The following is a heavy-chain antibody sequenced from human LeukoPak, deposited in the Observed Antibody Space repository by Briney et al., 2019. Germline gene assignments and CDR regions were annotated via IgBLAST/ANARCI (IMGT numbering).Heavy chain of an antibody. V-gene: IGHV1-2*02. CDR3: SRDSGYCSGGSCWYFDF. J-gene: IGHJ4*02. Sequence: GASVKVSCKASGYTFTVYSMHWVRQAPGQGLEWMGWINPNSGGTNYAQKFQGRVTMTRDTSMSTAYMELSGLRSDDTAVYYCSRDSGYCSGGSCWYFDFWGQGTLVTVSA. CDR2: INPNSGGT. CDR1: GYTFTVYS. D-gene: IGHD2-15*01.